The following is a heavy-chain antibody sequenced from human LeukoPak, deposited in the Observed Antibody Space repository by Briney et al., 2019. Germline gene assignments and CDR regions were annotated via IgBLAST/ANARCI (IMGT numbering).Heavy chain of an antibody. Sequence: SETLSLTCTVSGGSISSGVYYWTWIRQLPGKGLEWIGYIYSSGNTYYNASLKTRVTISVDTSKNQFSLKLSSVTAADTAVYYCARAATNPDLYFDYWGQGTLVTVSS. V-gene: IGHV4-31*03. CDR1: GGSISSGVYY. CDR2: IYSSGNT. J-gene: IGHJ4*02. D-gene: IGHD5-12*01. CDR3: ARAATNPDLYFDY.